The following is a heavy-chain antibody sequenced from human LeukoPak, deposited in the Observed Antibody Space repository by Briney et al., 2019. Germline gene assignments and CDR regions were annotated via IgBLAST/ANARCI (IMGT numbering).Heavy chain of an antibody. CDR2: ISSNGGSA. D-gene: IGHD1-7*01. Sequence: GVSPRLSCSASGFPFNRYAMHWVRQAPGKGLECVSSISSNGGSAYYADSVKGRFTISRDNSKNTAYLQMSSLRPEDTAVYYCVKGNPATANTKDYFDFWGRGTLVTVSS. CDR3: VKGNPATANTKDYFDF. CDR1: GFPFNRYA. V-gene: IGHV3-64D*09. J-gene: IGHJ4*02.